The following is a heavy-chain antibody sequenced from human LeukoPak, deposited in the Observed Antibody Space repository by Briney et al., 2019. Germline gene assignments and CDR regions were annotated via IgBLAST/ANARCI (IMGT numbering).Heavy chain of an antibody. V-gene: IGHV4-31*03. CDR1: GGSISSGGYY. D-gene: IGHD2-2*01. Sequence: PSQTLSLTCTVSGGSISSGGYYWSWIRQHPGKGLEWIGYIYYSGSTYYNPSLKSRVTISVDTSKNQFSLKLSSVTAADTAVYYCARGVVVPADNTFDYWGQGTLVTVSS. CDR3: ARGVVVPADNTFDY. J-gene: IGHJ4*02. CDR2: IYYSGST.